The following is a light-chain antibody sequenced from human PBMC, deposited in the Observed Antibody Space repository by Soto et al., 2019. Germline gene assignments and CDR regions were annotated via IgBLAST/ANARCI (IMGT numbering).Light chain of an antibody. J-gene: IGKJ1*01. CDR1: QSVGSDY. Sequence: EIVLTQSPGTLSLSPGERATLSCRASQSVGSDYLGWYQQKPGQARRLLIFAASKRAAGIPDRFSGSGSGSDFTLTISRLEPEDFAVYFCQQYGTSPWTFGQGTKVEIK. CDR2: AAS. CDR3: QQYGTSPWT. V-gene: IGKV3-20*01.